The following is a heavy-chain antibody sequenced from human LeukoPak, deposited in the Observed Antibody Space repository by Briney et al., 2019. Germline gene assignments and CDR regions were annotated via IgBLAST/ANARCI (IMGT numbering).Heavy chain of an antibody. J-gene: IGHJ4*02. D-gene: IGHD6-13*01. Sequence: GASVKVSCKASGYTFTSYDINWVRQATGQGFEWMGWMNPNSGNTGYAQKFQGRVTITRNTSISTAYMELSSLRSEDTAVYYCATGVSSSWLSSGGVAADYWGQGTLVTVSS. CDR3: ATGVSSSWLSSGGVAADY. V-gene: IGHV1-8*03. CDR1: GYTFTSYD. CDR2: MNPNSGNT.